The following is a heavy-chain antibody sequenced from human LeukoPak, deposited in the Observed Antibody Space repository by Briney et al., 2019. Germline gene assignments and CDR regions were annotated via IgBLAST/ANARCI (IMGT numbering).Heavy chain of an antibody. CDR3: AKQYSSASPFDP. J-gene: IGHJ5*02. Sequence: KASETLSLTCTVSGGSISTYYWSWIRQPPGKGLEWIGYIYYSGSTNFNPSLKSRVTISVDTSNNQFSLKLTSVTASDTAVYYCAKQYSSASPFDPWGQGTLVTVSS. D-gene: IGHD6-19*01. CDR1: GGSISTYY. CDR2: IYYSGST. V-gene: IGHV4-59*08.